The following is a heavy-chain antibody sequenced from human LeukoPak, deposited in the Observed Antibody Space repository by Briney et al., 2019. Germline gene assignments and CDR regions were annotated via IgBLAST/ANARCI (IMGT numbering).Heavy chain of an antibody. Sequence: GGSLRLSCAASGFTFSSYSMNWVRQAPGKGLEWVSSISSNSNYIYYADSVKGRFTISRDNAKNSLHLQMNSLRAEDTGVYSCARDGIINYYYMDVWGKGSTVTVSS. CDR2: ISSNSNYI. V-gene: IGHV3-21*01. D-gene: IGHD3-16*01. CDR3: ARDGIINYYYMDV. CDR1: GFTFSSYS. J-gene: IGHJ6*03.